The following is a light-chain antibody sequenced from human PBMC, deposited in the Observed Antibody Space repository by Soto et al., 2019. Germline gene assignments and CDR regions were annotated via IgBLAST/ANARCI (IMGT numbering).Light chain of an antibody. CDR1: SSDVGSYNL. CDR3: CSYAGSSSVV. Sequence: QSALTQPASVSGSPGQSITISCTGTSSDVGSYNLVSWYQQHPGKAPKLMSYEGSKRPSGVSNRFSGSKSGNTASLTISVLQDEDEADYYCCSYAGSSSVVFGGGTKLTVL. V-gene: IGLV2-23*01. J-gene: IGLJ2*01. CDR2: EGS.